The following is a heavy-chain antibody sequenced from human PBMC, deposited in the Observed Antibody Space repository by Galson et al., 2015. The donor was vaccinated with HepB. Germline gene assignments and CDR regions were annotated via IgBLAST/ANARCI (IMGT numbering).Heavy chain of an antibody. CDR3: ARRGWLRSHYYYYYMDV. Sequence: SLRLSCAASGFTFSSYGMHWVRQAPSKGLEWVAVIWYDGSNKYYADSVRGRFTISRDNSKNTLYLQMNSLRAEDTAVYYCARRGWLRSHYYYYYMDVWGKGTTVTVSS. D-gene: IGHD5-12*01. CDR2: IWYDGSNK. J-gene: IGHJ6*03. V-gene: IGHV3-33*01. CDR1: GFTFSSYG.